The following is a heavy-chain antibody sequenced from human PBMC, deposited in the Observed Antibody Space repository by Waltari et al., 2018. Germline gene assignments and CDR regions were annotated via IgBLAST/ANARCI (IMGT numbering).Heavy chain of an antibody. CDR1: GGTFSSYA. V-gene: IGHV1-69*01. Sequence: QVQLVQSGAEVKKPGSSVKVSCKASGGTFSSYAISWVRQAPGQGLEWMGGTIPIFGTANYAQKFQGRVTITADESTSTAYMELSSLRSEDTAVYYCATVSSGRVSDYFDYWGQGTLVTVSS. CDR2: TIPIFGTA. CDR3: ATVSSGRVSDYFDY. J-gene: IGHJ4*02. D-gene: IGHD3-22*01.